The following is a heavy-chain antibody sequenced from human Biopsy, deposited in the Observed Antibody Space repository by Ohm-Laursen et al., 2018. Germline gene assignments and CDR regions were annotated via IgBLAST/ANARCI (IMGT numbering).Heavy chain of an antibody. CDR3: VRDRRDWQHFFDY. CDR2: ISSSGNSI. V-gene: IGHV3-48*03. CDR1: GFSLSSYE. D-gene: IGHD3-3*02. Sequence: SLRLSCTASGFSLSSYEMDWVRQAPGKGLEWVSYISSSGNSIHYADSVRGRFIISRDIAKNLVYLQMNSLRAEDTAVYYCVRDRRDWQHFFDYWGQGTEVIVSS. J-gene: IGHJ4*02.